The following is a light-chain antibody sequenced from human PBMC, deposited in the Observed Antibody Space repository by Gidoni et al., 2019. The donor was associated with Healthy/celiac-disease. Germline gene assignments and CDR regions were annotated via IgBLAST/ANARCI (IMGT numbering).Light chain of an antibody. CDR1: QSFSSN. CDR2: GAS. CDR3: QQYHSWPLT. J-gene: IGKJ4*01. V-gene: IGKV3-15*01. Sequence: EIVMTQSPATLSVSPGERATLSGRASQSFSSNYLAWYQQKPGQAPRLLIYGASTRATGIPARFSGSGSGTEFALTISSLQSEDFAVYYCQQYHSWPLTFGGGTKVEIK.